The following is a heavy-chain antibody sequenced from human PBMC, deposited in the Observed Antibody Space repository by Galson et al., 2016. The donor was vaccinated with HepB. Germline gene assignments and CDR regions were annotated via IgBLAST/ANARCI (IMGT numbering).Heavy chain of an antibody. CDR3: ARAIPGYERGPYFDY. CDR1: GGSVSSSDW. J-gene: IGHJ4*02. V-gene: IGHV4-4*02. CDR2: IYHSGLT. D-gene: IGHD3-3*01. Sequence: SETLSLTCAVSGGSVSSSDWWTWVRQPPGKGLEWIGEIYHSGLTNYNPSLKSRATISIDTSKNQFSLNLSSVIAADTAVYYCARAIPGYERGPYFDYWGQGTLVTVSS.